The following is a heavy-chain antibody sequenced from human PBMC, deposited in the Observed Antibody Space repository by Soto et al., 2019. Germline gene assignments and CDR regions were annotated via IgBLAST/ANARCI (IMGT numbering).Heavy chain of an antibody. CDR3: ARRYGDAFDI. CDR2: IYYSGST. Sequence: SETLSLTCTVPGSSISIYYLSWIRQPPGKGLEWIGYIYYSGSTNYNPSLKSRVTISVDTSKNQFSLKLSSVTAADTAVYYCARRYGDAFDIWGQGTMVT. V-gene: IGHV4-59*01. D-gene: IGHD3-9*01. CDR1: GSSISIYY. J-gene: IGHJ3*02.